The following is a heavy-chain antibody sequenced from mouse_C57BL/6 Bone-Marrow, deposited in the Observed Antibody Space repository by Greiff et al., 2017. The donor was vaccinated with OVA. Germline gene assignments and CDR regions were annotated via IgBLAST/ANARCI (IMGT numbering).Heavy chain of an antibody. CDR3: ASGAQAFAY. V-gene: IGHV1-81*01. Sequence: QVQLQQSGAELARPGASVKLSCKASGYTFTSYGISWVKQRTGQGLEWIGEIYPRSGNTYYNEKFKGKATLTADKSSSTAYMELRSLTSEDSAVYFCASGAQAFAYWGQGTLVTVSA. CDR1: GYTFTSYG. D-gene: IGHD3-2*02. CDR2: IYPRSGNT. J-gene: IGHJ3*01.